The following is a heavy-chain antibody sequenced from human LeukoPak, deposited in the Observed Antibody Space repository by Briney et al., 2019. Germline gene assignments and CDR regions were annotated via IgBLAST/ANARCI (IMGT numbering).Heavy chain of an antibody. D-gene: IGHD1-26*01. V-gene: IGHV3-53*05. CDR3: ARDARYSASYSDLDY. CDR2: IYSDGST. Sequence: GGSLRLSCAASGFTVSSNYMSWVRQAPGKGLEWVSEIYSDGSTYYAASVKGRFSISRDSSKNTVYLQMGSLRAEDMAVYYCARDARYSASYSDLDYWGQGTLVTVSS. CDR1: GFTVSSNY. J-gene: IGHJ4*02.